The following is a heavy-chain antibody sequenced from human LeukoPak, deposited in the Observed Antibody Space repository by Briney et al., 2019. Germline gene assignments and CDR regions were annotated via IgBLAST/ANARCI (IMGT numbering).Heavy chain of an antibody. Sequence: PGGPLRLSCAASGFTFDDYGMSWVRQAPGKGLEWVSGINWNGGSTGYADSVKGRFTISRDNAKNSLYLQMNSLRAEDTALYYCARVDNIVVVPAASYYFDYWGQGTLVTVSS. D-gene: IGHD2-2*01. CDR1: GFTFDDYG. CDR3: ARVDNIVVVPAASYYFDY. J-gene: IGHJ4*02. CDR2: INWNGGST. V-gene: IGHV3-20*04.